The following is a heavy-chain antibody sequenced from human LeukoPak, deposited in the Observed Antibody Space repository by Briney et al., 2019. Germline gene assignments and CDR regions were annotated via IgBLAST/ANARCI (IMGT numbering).Heavy chain of an antibody. CDR3: ARTGLSTGNYYYGMDV. V-gene: IGHV3-74*01. J-gene: IGHJ6*02. CDR2: INSDESNT. D-gene: IGHD1-14*01. Sequence: GGSLRLSCAASGFTFSSYWVHWVRQAPGKGLVWVSRINSDESNTNYADSVKGRFTISRDNAKNTLYLQMNSLRAEDTAVYYCARTGLSTGNYYYGMDVWGQGTTVTVSS. CDR1: GFTFSSYW.